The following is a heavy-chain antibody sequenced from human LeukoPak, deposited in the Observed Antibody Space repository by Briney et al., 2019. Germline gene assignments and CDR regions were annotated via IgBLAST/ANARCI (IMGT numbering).Heavy chain of an antibody. D-gene: IGHD6-19*01. V-gene: IGHV4-61*09. Sequence: PSETLSLTCTVSGGSISSGNYRWSWIRQPAGKGLEWIGHIHTSGNTNYNPSLKSRVTISVDTSKNQFSLKLSSVTAADTAVYYCARVLGSGFTRYYYYMDVWGKGTTVTISS. J-gene: IGHJ6*03. CDR1: GGSISSGNYR. CDR2: IHTSGNT. CDR3: ARVLGSGFTRYYYYMDV.